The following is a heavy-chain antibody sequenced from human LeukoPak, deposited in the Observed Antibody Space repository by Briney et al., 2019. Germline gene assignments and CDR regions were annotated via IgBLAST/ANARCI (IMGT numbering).Heavy chain of an antibody. CDR2: IYTSEST. D-gene: IGHD6-6*01. CDR3: AREYSSSSGKALDY. J-gene: IGHJ4*02. Sequence: SETLSLTCTVSSGSLGSYYWNWLRQPAGKGLEWIGHIYTSESTNYNPSLKSRVTMSVDTSKNQFSLKLNSVTAADTAFYYCAREYSSSSGKALDYWGQGTLVTVSS. CDR1: SGSLGSYY. V-gene: IGHV4-4*07.